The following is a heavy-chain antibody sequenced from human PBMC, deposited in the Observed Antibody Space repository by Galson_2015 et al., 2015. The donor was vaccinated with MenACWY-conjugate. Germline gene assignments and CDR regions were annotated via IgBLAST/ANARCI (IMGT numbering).Heavy chain of an antibody. J-gene: IGHJ6*03. CDR3: ARSDGHFYSYMDV. CDR1: GDSVLSNSAA. Sequence: CAISGDSVLSNSAAWHWIRQSPSRGLEWLGRTYYGSKWYSDYAISVKSRITINPDSSKHQFSLHLNSVTPEDTAVYYCARSDGHFYSYMDVWGQGTTVTVSS. CDR2: TYYGSKWYS. V-gene: IGHV6-1*01.